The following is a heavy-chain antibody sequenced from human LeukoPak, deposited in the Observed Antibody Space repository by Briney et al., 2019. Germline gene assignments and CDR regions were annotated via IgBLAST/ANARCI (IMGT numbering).Heavy chain of an antibody. CDR3: ARDRMVRGVIGSEGFDY. CDR1: GFTAISNY. Sequence: PGGSLRLSCAASGFTAISNYMSWVRQAPGKGLEWVSVIYSGGSTYYADSVKGRFTISRDNSKNTLYLQMNSLRAEDTAVYYCARDRMVRGVIGSEGFDYWGQGTLVTVSS. CDR2: IYSGGST. D-gene: IGHD3-10*01. J-gene: IGHJ4*02. V-gene: IGHV3-66*01.